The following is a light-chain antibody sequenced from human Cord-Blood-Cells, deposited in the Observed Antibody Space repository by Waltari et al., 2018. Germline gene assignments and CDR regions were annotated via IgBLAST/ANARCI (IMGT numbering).Light chain of an antibody. Sequence: DIVMTQSPDSLAVSLGERATINCKSSQSVLYSSNNKNYLAWYQQKPGQPPKLLIYWASTRECGVPDRFSGSGSGTDFTLTISSPQAEDVAVYYCQQYYSTPYTFGQGTKLEIK. J-gene: IGKJ2*01. CDR1: QSVLYSSNNKNY. V-gene: IGKV4-1*01. CDR3: QQYYSTPYT. CDR2: WAS.